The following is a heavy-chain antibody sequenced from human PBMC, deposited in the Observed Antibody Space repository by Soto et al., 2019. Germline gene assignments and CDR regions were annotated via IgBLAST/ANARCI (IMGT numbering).Heavy chain of an antibody. V-gene: IGHV1-69*01. CDR2: IIPIFGTA. J-gene: IGHJ4*02. CDR1: WGPLSSYS. CDR3: ARHWDY. Sequence: VKGSRQGSWGPLSSYSFSWVRQAPGQGLEWMGGIIPIFGTANYAQKFQGRVTITADESTSTAYMELSSLRSEDTAVYYCARHWDYWGQGTLVTVSS.